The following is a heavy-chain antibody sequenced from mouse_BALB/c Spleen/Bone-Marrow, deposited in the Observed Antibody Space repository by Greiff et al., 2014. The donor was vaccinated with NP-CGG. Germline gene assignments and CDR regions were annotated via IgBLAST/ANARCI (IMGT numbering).Heavy chain of an antibody. CDR2: IDPANGNT. D-gene: IGHD1-1*01. Sequence: VQLQQSGAELVKPGASVKLSCTASGFNIKDTYMYWVKQRPEQGLEWIGRIDPANGNTKYDPKFQDKATITADTSSNTAYLQLSSLTSEDTAVYYCARYDYGSSLGAYGGQGNLGTVSA. V-gene: IGHV14-3*02. J-gene: IGHJ3*01. CDR3: ARYDYGSSLGAY. CDR1: GFNIKDTY.